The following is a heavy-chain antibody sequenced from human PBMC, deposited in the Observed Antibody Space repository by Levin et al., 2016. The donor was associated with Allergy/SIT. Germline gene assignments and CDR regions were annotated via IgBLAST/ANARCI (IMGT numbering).Heavy chain of an antibody. D-gene: IGHD2-15*01. J-gene: IGHJ3*02. CDR2: IYYSGST. V-gene: IGHV4-30-4*01. Sequence: PGKGLEWIGYIYYSGSTYYNPSLKSRVTISVDTSKNQFSLKLSSVTAADTAVYYCARSTSENGGSDDAFDIWGQGTMVTVSS. CDR3: ARSTSENGGSDDAFDI.